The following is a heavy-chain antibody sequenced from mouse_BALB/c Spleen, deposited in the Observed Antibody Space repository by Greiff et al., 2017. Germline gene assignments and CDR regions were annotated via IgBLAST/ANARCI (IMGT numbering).Heavy chain of an antibody. V-gene: IGHV1S127*01. CDR3: TRGGGYTGYFDY. D-gene: IGHD2-2*01. Sequence: VKLQQPGAELVKPGASVKMSCKASGYTFTSYWMHWVKQRPGQGLEWIGVIDPSDSYTSYNQKFKGKATLTVDTSSSTAYMQLSSLTSEDSAVYYCTRGGGYTGYFDYWGQGTTLTVSS. CDR1: GYTFTSYW. CDR2: IDPSDSYT. J-gene: IGHJ2*01.